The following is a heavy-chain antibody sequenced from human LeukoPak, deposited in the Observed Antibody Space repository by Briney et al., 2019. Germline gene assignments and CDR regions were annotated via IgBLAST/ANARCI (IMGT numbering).Heavy chain of an antibody. Sequence: GGSLRLSCAASGFTFDDYGMSWVRQAPGKGLEWVSGINWNGGSTGYADSVKGRFTISRDNAKNSLYLQMNSLRAEDTALYYCARARIVGATSGYFDYWGQGTLVTVSS. D-gene: IGHD1-26*01. CDR1: GFTFDDYG. CDR2: INWNGGST. CDR3: ARARIVGATSGYFDY. V-gene: IGHV3-20*04. J-gene: IGHJ4*02.